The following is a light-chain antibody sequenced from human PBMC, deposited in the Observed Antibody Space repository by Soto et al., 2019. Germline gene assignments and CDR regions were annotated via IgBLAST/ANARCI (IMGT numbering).Light chain of an antibody. CDR1: SSDIGFYNY. V-gene: IGLV2-14*03. CDR3: SSYTSSNYV. CDR2: GVT. Sequence: QSVLTQPASVSGSPGQSITISCTGTSSDIGFYNYVSWYQQYPGKAPNLLIYGVTNRPSGVSYRFSGSKSGNTASLTISGLQAEDEADYYCSSYTSSNYVFGTGTKLTVL. J-gene: IGLJ1*01.